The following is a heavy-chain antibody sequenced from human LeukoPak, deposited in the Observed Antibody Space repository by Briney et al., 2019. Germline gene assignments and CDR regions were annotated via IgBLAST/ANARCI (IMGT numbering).Heavy chain of an antibody. CDR2: IYYSGST. D-gene: IGHD4-17*01. Sequence: SETLSLTCTVSGGSISSYYWSWIRQPPGKGLEWIGYIYYSGSTNYNPSLKSRVTMSVDTSKNQFSLKLSSVTAADTAVYYCARGLRFDYWGQGTLVTVSS. V-gene: IGHV4-59*12. J-gene: IGHJ4*02. CDR1: GGSISSYY. CDR3: ARGLRFDY.